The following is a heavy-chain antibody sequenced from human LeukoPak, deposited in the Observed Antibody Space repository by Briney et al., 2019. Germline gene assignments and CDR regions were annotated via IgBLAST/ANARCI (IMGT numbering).Heavy chain of an antibody. Sequence: GGSLRLSCAASGFTFSSFSRNWVRQAPGKGLEWVSYISSSSSTIYYADSEKGRFTISRDNAKNSLYLQMNSLRAEDTAVYYCARVPYYYDSSGFDYWGQGTLVTVSS. D-gene: IGHD3-22*01. CDR3: ARVPYYYDSSGFDY. CDR1: GFTFSSFS. CDR2: ISSSSSTI. J-gene: IGHJ4*02. V-gene: IGHV3-48*01.